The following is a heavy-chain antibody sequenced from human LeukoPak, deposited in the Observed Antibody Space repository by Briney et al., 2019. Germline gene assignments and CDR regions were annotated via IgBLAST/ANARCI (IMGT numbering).Heavy chain of an antibody. V-gene: IGHV4-39*07. CDR1: GGSISSSSYY. CDR2: IYYSGST. Sequence: SETLSLTCAVSGGSISSSSYYWDWIRQPPGKGLEWIASIYYSGSTYYNPSLKSRVTTSVDTSKNQFSLKLSSVTAADTAVYYCARNFPSSSDAFDIWGQGTMVTVSS. J-gene: IGHJ3*02. D-gene: IGHD6-6*01. CDR3: ARNFPSSSDAFDI.